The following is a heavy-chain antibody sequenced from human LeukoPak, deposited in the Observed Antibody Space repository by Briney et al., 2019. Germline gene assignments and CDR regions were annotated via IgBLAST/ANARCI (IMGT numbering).Heavy chain of an antibody. J-gene: IGHJ4*02. V-gene: IGHV3-49*03. D-gene: IGHD5-18*01. CDR3: TKYSGRIDY. CDR1: GFTFGDYA. CDR2: IRSKAYGGTT. Sequence: GGSLRLSCTSSGFTFGDYAMSWFRQAPGKGLEWVAFIRSKAYGGTTEYAASVKGRFTISRDDSKSIAYLQMNSLKTEDTAVYYCTKYSGRIDYWGQGTLVTVSS.